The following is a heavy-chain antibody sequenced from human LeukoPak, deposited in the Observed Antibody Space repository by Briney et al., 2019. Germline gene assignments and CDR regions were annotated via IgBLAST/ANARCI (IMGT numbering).Heavy chain of an antibody. CDR1: GFTFSSYW. CDR3: VRDMDV. CDR2: INKYGHEK. V-gene: IGHV3-7*05. J-gene: IGHJ6*02. Sequence: GGSLRLSCVTSGFTFSSYWMTWVRQAPGKGLEWVANINKYGHEKNYVDSVKGRFTISRDNPKNSLYLQMNSLRAEDTAVYFCVRDMDVWAQGTTVTVSS.